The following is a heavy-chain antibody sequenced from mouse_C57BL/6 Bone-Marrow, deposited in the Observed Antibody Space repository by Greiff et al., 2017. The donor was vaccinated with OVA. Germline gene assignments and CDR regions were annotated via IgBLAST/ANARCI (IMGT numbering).Heavy chain of an antibody. D-gene: IGHD3-3*01. V-gene: IGHV2-2*01. Sequence: QVQLKESGPGLVQPSPSLSISCTASGFSLTSYGVHWVRQSPGKGLEWLGMIWSGGSTDYNAAFITRLSISEDNSKSEVFFKMSSLQADDTAIYYCARVGQGYAMDYWGQGTSVTVSS. CDR2: IWSGGST. CDR1: GFSLTSYG. J-gene: IGHJ4*01. CDR3: ARVGQGYAMDY.